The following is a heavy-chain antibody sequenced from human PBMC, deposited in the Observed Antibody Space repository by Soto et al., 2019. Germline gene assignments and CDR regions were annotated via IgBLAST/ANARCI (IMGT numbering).Heavy chain of an antibody. V-gene: IGHV4-59*01. CDR1: GGSISSYY. D-gene: IGHD2-21*01. Sequence: SETLSLTCTVSGGSISSYYWSWIRQPPGKGLEWIAYIYYTGSTNYNPSLKSRVTLSADTSKNQFSLNLSSVTAADTAVYYCKRGGDAYKNGHWGQGTLVTVSS. CDR3: KRGGDAYKNGH. J-gene: IGHJ4*02. CDR2: IYYTGST.